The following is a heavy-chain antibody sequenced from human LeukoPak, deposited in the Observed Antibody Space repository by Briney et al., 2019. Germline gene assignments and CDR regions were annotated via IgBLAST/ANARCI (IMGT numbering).Heavy chain of an antibody. V-gene: IGHV4-39*07. J-gene: IGHJ6*03. CDR3: AREWDNDYGDYVGEPGLYYYYMDV. CDR2: IYYSGST. CDR1: GGSISSSSYY. Sequence: SETLSLTCTVSGGSISSSSYYWGWIRQPPGKGLEWIGSIYYSGSTYYNPSLKSRVTISVDTSKNQFSLKLSSVTAADTAVYYCAREWDNDYGDYVGEPGLYYYYMDVWGKGTTVTISS. D-gene: IGHD4-17*01.